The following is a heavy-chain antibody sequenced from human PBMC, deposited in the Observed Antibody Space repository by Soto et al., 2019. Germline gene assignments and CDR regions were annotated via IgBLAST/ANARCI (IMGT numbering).Heavy chain of an antibody. CDR2: AYYSGST. Sequence: SETLSLTCTVSVGSISHYYWSWIRQSPGKGLEWIGYAYYSGSTDYNPSLKSRVTMSVDTSKNQVSLKLNSVTTADTAVYYCARDRSTYGGGGTGEVKENWFDPWGPGTLVTVSS. CDR3: ARDRSTYGGGGTGEVKENWFDP. J-gene: IGHJ5*02. D-gene: IGHD2-8*01. V-gene: IGHV4-59*01. CDR1: VGSISHYY.